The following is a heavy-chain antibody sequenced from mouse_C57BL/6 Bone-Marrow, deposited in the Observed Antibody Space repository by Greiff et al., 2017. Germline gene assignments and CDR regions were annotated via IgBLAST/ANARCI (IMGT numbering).Heavy chain of an antibody. CDR3: TRPYVHYAMDY. CDR2: ISSGGDYI. V-gene: IGHV5-9-1*02. J-gene: IGHJ4*01. D-gene: IGHD2-14*01. CDR1: GFTFSSYA. Sequence: EVQGVESGEGLVKPGGSLKLSCAASGFTFSSYAMSWVRQTPEKRLEWVAYISSGGDYIYYADTVKGRFTISRDNARNTLYLQMSSLKSEDTAMXYCTRPYVHYAMDYWGQGTSVTVSS.